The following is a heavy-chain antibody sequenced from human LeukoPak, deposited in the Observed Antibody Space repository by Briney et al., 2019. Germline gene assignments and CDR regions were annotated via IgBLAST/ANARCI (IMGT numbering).Heavy chain of an antibody. V-gene: IGHV4-39*01. CDR2: IYYSGST. D-gene: IGHD1-26*01. J-gene: IGHJ4*02. CDR1: GGSISSSSYY. Sequence: PSETLSLTCTVSGGSISSSSYYWGWIRQPPGKGLEWIGSIYYSGSTYYNPSLKSRVTISVDTSKNQFSLKLSSVTAADTAVYYCARGGTNFDYWGQGTLVTVSS. CDR3: ARGGTNFDY.